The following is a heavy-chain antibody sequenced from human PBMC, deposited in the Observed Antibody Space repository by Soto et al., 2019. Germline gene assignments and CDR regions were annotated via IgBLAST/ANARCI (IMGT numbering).Heavy chain of an antibody. V-gene: IGHV5-51*01. CDR1: GYSIATFW. J-gene: IGHJ4*02. Sequence: GESLKISCKGSGYSIATFWIGWVRQMPGKGLEWMGIIFPGDSDTRYSPSFQGQVTISADKSTSTAYLQWSSLKASDTAMYYCATPYNNYDYWGQGTLVTVSS. CDR3: ATPYNNYDY. D-gene: IGHD4-4*01. CDR2: IFPGDSDT.